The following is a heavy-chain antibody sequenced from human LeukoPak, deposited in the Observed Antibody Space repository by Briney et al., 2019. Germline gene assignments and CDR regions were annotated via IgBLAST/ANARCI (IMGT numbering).Heavy chain of an antibody. CDR1: GYTFTSYG. V-gene: IGHV1-18*01. J-gene: IGHJ6*03. CDR3: ARGGSVLRFLEWSTYYYYMDV. D-gene: IGHD3-3*01. Sequence: GASVKVSCKASGYTFTSYGISWVRQAPGQGLEWTGWISAYNGNTNYAQKLQGRVTMTTDTSTSTAYMELRSLRSDDTAVYYCARGGSVLRFLEWSTYYYYMDVWGKGTTVTVSS. CDR2: ISAYNGNT.